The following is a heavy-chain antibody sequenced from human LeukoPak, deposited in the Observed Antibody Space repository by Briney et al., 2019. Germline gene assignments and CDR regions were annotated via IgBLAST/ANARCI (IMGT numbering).Heavy chain of an antibody. CDR3: ARDITIFGVVTILGYYYYGMDV. Sequence: ASVKVSCKASGYTFTGYYMHWVRQAPGQGLEWMGWINPNSGGTNYAQKFQGRATMTRDTSISTAYMELSRLRSDDTAVYYCARDITIFGVVTILGYYYYGMDVWGQGTTVTVSS. J-gene: IGHJ6*02. D-gene: IGHD3-3*01. V-gene: IGHV1-2*02. CDR1: GYTFTGYY. CDR2: INPNSGGT.